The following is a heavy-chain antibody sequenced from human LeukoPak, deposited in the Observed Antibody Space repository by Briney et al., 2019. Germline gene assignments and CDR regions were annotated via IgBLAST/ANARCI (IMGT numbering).Heavy chain of an antibody. CDR2: IYYSGST. V-gene: IGHV4-39*01. CDR3: ASLRLGEGVDY. Sequence: PSETLSLTCTVSGGSISSSSYYWGWIRQPPGKGLEWIGSIYYSGSTYYNPSLKSRVTISVDTSKNQFSLKLSSVTVADTAVYYCASLRLGEGVDYWGQGTLVTVSS. D-gene: IGHD3-10*01. J-gene: IGHJ4*02. CDR1: GGSISSSSYY.